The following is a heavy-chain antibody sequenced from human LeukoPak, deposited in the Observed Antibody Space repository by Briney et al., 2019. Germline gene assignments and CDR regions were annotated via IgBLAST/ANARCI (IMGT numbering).Heavy chain of an antibody. CDR1: GFTFSRHG. V-gene: IGHV3-30*03. Sequence: GGSLRLSCAPSGFTFSRHGMHWVRQAPGKGLEWVAIISNDGSRKYYAHSVEGRFTISRDNSKNTLYLQMDSLGAEDTAVCYCARGRAWNYFDYWGQGTLVTVSS. D-gene: IGHD3-3*01. J-gene: IGHJ4*02. CDR2: ISNDGSRK. CDR3: ARGRAWNYFDY.